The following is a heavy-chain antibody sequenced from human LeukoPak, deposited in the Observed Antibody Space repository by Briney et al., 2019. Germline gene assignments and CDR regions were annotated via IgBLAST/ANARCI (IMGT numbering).Heavy chain of an antibody. J-gene: IGHJ1*01. D-gene: IGHD1-14*01. CDR3: TTIARRALYFQH. Sequence: GGSLRLSCAASGFTFSDSAMHWVRQASGKGLEWVGHIRGKANYYATAYAASVRGRFTISRDDSKNTAYLHMNSLKTEDTAVYYCTTIARRALYFQHWGQGTLVTVSS. CDR1: GFTFSDSA. CDR2: IRGKANYYAT. V-gene: IGHV3-73*01.